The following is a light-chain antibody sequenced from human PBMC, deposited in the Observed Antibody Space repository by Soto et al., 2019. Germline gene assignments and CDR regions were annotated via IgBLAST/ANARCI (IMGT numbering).Light chain of an antibody. CDR2: SVS. V-gene: IGKV3-15*01. CDR3: QQYNNWPPT. J-gene: IGKJ1*01. Sequence: MTQSPATLSVSPGERATLSCRASQSFSSNLAWYQQKPGQAPRLLIYSVSTRATGIPARFSGSGSGTEFTLTISSLQSEDFAVYYCQQYNNWPPTFGQGTKVDIK. CDR1: QSFSSN.